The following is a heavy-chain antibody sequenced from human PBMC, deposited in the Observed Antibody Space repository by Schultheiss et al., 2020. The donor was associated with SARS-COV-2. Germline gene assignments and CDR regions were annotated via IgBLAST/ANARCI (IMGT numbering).Heavy chain of an antibody. J-gene: IGHJ2*01. CDR3: ARDHCSGGSCGYFDL. Sequence: GGSLRLSCAASGFTFSSYEMNWVRQAPGKGLEWVSYISSSGSTIYYADSVKGRFTISRDNAKNSLYLQMNSLRAGDTAVYYCARDHCSGGSCGYFDLWGRGTLVTVSS. D-gene: IGHD2-15*01. V-gene: IGHV3-48*03. CDR2: ISSSGSTI. CDR1: GFTFSSYE.